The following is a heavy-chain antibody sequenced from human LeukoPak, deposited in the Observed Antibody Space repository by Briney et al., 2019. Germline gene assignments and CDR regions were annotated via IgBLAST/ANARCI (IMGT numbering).Heavy chain of an antibody. V-gene: IGHV4-59*08. J-gene: IGHJ1*01. CDR3: ARHARVPMD. CDR2: IYYSGDT. D-gene: IGHD2-8*01. CDR1: DGSITDNY. Sequence: PSETLSLTCTVSDGSITDNYWSWIRQPPGKALEYLGYIYYSGDTNVYPSPKSRLTISIDTSKSQFSLKLSSVTAADTAMYYCARHARVPMDWGQGILVTVSS.